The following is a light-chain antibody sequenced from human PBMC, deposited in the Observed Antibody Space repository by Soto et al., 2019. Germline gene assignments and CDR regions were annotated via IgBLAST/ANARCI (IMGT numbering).Light chain of an antibody. CDR3: QQYNNWPRT. CDR1: QNIRSR. CDR2: DAS. Sequence: DFQMTQSPSTLSASVGDRFTITFRSSQNIRSRLAWFQQKPGKAPKLLIYDASSLESGVPQRFSGSGSGTEFTLTISSLQSEDFAVYYCQQYNNWPRTFGQGTKVDIK. V-gene: IGKV1-5*01. J-gene: IGKJ1*01.